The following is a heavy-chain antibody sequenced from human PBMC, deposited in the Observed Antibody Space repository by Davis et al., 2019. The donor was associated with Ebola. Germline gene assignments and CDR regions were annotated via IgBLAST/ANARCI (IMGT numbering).Heavy chain of an antibody. CDR3: ARAGEGKGATKRCFDY. Sequence: PGGSLRLSCAASGFTFSSYWMSWVRQAPGKGLEWVANIKQDGSEKYYVDSVKGRFTISRDNAKNSLYLQMNSLRAEDTAVYYCARAGEGKGATKRCFDYWGQGTLVTVSS. D-gene: IGHD1-26*01. V-gene: IGHV3-7*04. CDR2: IKQDGSEK. CDR1: GFTFSSYW. J-gene: IGHJ4*02.